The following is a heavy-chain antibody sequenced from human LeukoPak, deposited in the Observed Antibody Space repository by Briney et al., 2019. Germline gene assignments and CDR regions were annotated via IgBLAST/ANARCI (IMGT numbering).Heavy chain of an antibody. CDR2: INPNNGDT. V-gene: IGHV1-2*02. Sequence: ASVKVSCKASGFTFTDYYIQWVRQAPGQGLEWMGWINPNNGDTKYAQKFQGLVTMSRDTSISTAYMELSRLTSDDTAIYYCARTKPPCSSCLLLDYWSQGTLVTVSS. CDR3: ARTKPPCSSCLLLDY. D-gene: IGHD2-2*01. CDR1: GFTFTDYY. J-gene: IGHJ4*02.